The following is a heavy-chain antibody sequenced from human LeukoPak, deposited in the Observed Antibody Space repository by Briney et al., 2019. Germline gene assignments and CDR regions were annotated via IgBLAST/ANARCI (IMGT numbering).Heavy chain of an antibody. CDR3: ARQIRAGAFDI. CDR1: GYTLNEMS. CDR2: FAPEDGRI. D-gene: IGHD6-19*01. J-gene: IGHJ3*02. V-gene: IGHV1-24*01. Sequence: GASVKVSCKVSGYTLNEMSMHWVRQAPGKGPEWMGGFAPEDGRIIYAQNFQGRVTMTEATSRDTAYMELSNLRSEDTALYYCARQIRAGAFDIWGQGTMVTVSS.